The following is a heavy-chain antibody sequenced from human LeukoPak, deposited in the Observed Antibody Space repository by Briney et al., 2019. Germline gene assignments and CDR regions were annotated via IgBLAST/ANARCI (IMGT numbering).Heavy chain of an antibody. Sequence: SVKVSCKASGFTFTSSAVQWVRQARGRRLEWIGWIVVGSGNTNYAQKFQERVTITRDMSTSTAYMELSSLRSEDTAVYYCAADSDTVTRPDYYYYGMDVWGKGTTVTVSS. V-gene: IGHV1-58*01. D-gene: IGHD4-17*01. CDR1: GFTFTSSA. J-gene: IGHJ6*04. CDR2: IVVGSGNT. CDR3: AADSDTVTRPDYYYYGMDV.